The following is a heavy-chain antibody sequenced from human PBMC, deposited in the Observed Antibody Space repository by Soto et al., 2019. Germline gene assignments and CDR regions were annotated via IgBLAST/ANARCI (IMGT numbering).Heavy chain of an antibody. D-gene: IGHD4-17*01. V-gene: IGHV1-58*01. CDR1: GFTFSKSS. CDR3: AAEIDDYADFNR. CDR2: VVVGSDNT. Sequence: SVKVSCKTPGFTFSKSSVQWMRQARGQRLEWIGWVVVGSDNTRYAQNFQDRVTITRDMSTSTSYMELSSLTSEDTAVYFCAAEIDDYADFNRWGQGNPVTVSS. J-gene: IGHJ4*02.